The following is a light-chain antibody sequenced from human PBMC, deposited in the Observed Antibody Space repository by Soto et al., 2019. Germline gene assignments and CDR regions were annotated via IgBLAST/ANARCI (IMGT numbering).Light chain of an antibody. CDR1: QSLLHSSGNNF. CDR2: LGS. J-gene: IGKJ2*01. V-gene: IGKV2-28*01. Sequence: DIVLTQSPLSLPVTPGESASISCRSSQSLLHSSGNNFLDWYLQKPGLSPQLLIYLGSQRASGVPDKFSGSGSGADFTLKISKVEADDVGIYYCMQALQTPSTFGQGTKLELK. CDR3: MQALQTPST.